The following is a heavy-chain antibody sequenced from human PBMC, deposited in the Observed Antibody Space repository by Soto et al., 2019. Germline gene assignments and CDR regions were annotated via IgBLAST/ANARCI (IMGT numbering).Heavy chain of an antibody. CDR3: SKEFVDIVATIRS. J-gene: IGHJ1*01. CDR1: GFTFSSYA. V-gene: IGHV3-23*01. D-gene: IGHD5-12*01. CDR2: ISGSGGST. Sequence: HPGGSLRLSCAASGFTFSSYAMSWVRQAPGKGLEWVSAISGSGGSTYYADSVKGRFTISRDNSKNTLYLQMNSLRAEDTAVYYCSKEFVDIVATIRSWGQGTLVTVSS.